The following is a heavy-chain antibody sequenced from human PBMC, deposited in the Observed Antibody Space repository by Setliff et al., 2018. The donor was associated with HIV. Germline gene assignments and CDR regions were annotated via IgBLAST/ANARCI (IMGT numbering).Heavy chain of an antibody. CDR3: ARLGHCYGGGCNFDTFDV. D-gene: IGHD2-15*01. J-gene: IGHJ3*01. Sequence: GGSLRLSCAASGFIFTNYAMHWVRQAPGKGLEWVSLIQSSGSTVYYADSAKGRFTISRDNAKNSLYLQMNSLSAEDTAVYYCARLGHCYGGGCNFDTFDVWGQGTMVTVSS. CDR2: IQSSGSTV. CDR1: GFIFTNYA. V-gene: IGHV3-48*03.